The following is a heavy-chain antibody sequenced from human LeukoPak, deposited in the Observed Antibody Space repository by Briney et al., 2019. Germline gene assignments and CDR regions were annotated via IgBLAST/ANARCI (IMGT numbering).Heavy chain of an antibody. V-gene: IGHV3-30*02. CDR1: GFTFSSYG. D-gene: IGHD5-12*01. J-gene: IGHJ4*02. Sequence: GGSLRLSCTASGFTFSSYGMHWVRQAPGKGLEWVAFIRYDGSNKYYADSVKGRFTISRDNSKNTLYLQMNSLRAEDTAVYYCAKDGATSLGYWGQGTLVTVSS. CDR3: AKDGATSLGY. CDR2: IRYDGSNK.